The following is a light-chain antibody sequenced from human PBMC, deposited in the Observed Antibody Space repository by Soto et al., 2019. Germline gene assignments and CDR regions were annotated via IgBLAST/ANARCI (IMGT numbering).Light chain of an antibody. CDR1: ESVTNY. CDR2: DVS. Sequence: EIVLTQSPATLSLSPGERGTLSCRASESVTNYLAWYQQKPGQAPRLLVYDVSNRATGIPARFSGGGSGTDFTLTISRLEPEDFAVYYCQQFGSSPRTFGQGTKVDIK. CDR3: QQFGSSPRT. J-gene: IGKJ1*01. V-gene: IGKV3-11*01.